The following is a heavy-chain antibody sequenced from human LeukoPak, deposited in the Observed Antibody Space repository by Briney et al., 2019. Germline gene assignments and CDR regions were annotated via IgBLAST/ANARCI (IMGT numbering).Heavy chain of an antibody. CDR3: SSDNIAAAGT. CDR2: IYNSGST. V-gene: IGHV4-4*07. Sequence: SETLSLTCTVSGGSISSYYWSWLRQPAGKGLEWIVRIYNSGSTNYNPSLKRRVTISVDTYKKQFSLTLSSVPAADPAVYSCSSDNIAAAGTWGQGTLVTVSS. CDR1: GGSISSYY. D-gene: IGHD6-13*01. J-gene: IGHJ4*02.